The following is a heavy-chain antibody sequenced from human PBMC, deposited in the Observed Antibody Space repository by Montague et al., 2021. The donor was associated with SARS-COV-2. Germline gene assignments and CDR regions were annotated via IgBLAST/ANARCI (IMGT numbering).Heavy chain of an antibody. Sequence: SETLSLTCPVQSPGSGSWYSGGDRKSTRMEPGSVRERMQSGGRKNNPSLKSRVTISVDTSKNQFSLKLSSVTAADTAVYYCARGLVGLLWFGEKYLGGNWFDPWGQGTLVTVSS. J-gene: IGHJ5*02. D-gene: IGHD3-10*01. CDR1: SPGSGSWY. CDR3: ARGLVGLLWFGEKYLGGNWFDP. CDR2: RMQSGGR. V-gene: IGHV4-34*01.